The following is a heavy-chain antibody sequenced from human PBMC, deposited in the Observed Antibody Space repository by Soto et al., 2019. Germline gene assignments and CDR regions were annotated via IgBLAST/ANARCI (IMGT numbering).Heavy chain of an antibody. Sequence: PSETLSLTCVVYVESFSGYYWSWFRQPPGQTLEWIGDIDHIGSTHYNPSLKIRLTISIDPSKNHFSLGLTAVTAADAGTYFCSRGRPPRYWGQGTPVTVSS. V-gene: IGHV4-34*01. CDR1: VESFSGYY. J-gene: IGHJ4*02. CDR2: IDHIGST. CDR3: SRGRPPRY.